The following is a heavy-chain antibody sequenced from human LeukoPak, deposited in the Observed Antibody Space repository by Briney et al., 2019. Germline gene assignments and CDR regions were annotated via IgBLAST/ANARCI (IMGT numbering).Heavy chain of an antibody. CDR3: ARFTGDNSAQYFDY. CDR1: GGSINSFY. CDR2: IYYSGTT. D-gene: IGHD3-22*01. V-gene: IGHV4-59*01. J-gene: IGHJ4*02. Sequence: SETLSLTCSVSGGSINSFYWSWIRQPPGKGLEWIGYIYYSGTTNYNPSLRSRVTISVDPSKNQFSLRLSSVTAADTAFYYCARFTGDNSAQYFDYWGQGTLVTVSS.